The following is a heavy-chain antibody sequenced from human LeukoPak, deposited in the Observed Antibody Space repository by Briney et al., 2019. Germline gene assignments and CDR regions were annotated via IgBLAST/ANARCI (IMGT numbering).Heavy chain of an antibody. CDR2: ISSSSSYI. CDR3: AKDPLTAASYIYFDS. V-gene: IGHV3-21*03. J-gene: IGHJ4*02. CDR1: GFTFSSYS. D-gene: IGHD6-13*01. Sequence: TGGSLRLSCAASGFTFSSYSMNWVRQAPGKGLEWVSSISSSSSYIYYADSVKGRFTISRDNSKSTLYLQMDSLRAEDTAIYYCAKDPLTAASYIYFDSWGQGTLVTVSS.